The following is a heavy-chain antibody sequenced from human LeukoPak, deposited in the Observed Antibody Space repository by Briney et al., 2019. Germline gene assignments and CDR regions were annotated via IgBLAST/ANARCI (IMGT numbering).Heavy chain of an antibody. Sequence: SETLSLTCTVSGGSISSYYWSWIRQPPGKGLEWIGYIYYSGSTNYNPSLKSRVTISVDTSKNQFSLKLSSVTAADTAVYYCARLKRDCSGGSCYWDAFDIWGQGTMVTVSS. D-gene: IGHD2-15*01. CDR1: GGSISSYY. V-gene: IGHV4-59*08. CDR2: IYYSGST. J-gene: IGHJ3*02. CDR3: ARLKRDCSGGSCYWDAFDI.